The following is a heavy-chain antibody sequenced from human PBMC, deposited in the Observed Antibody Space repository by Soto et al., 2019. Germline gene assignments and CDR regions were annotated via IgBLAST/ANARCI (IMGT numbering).Heavy chain of an antibody. CDR2: IYYSGST. CDR3: ARNAGYCSGGSCYNWFDP. J-gene: IGHJ5*02. CDR1: GGSISSYY. D-gene: IGHD2-15*01. Sequence: SETLSLTCTVSGGSISSYYWSWIRQPPGKGLEWIGYIYYSGSTNYNPSLKSRVTISVDTSKNQFSLKLSSVTAADTAVYYCARNAGYCSGGSCYNWFDPWGQGTLVTVSS. V-gene: IGHV4-59*01.